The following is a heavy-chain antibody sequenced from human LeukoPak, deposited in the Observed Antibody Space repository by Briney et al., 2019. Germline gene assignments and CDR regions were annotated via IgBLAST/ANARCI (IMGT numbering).Heavy chain of an antibody. J-gene: IGHJ2*01. Sequence: SVKVSCKASGFTFTSSAVQWVRQARGQRLEWIGWIVVGSGNTNYAQKFQERVTIARDMSTSTAYMELSSLRSEDTAVYYCAAAVAGRYFDLWGRGTLVTVSS. D-gene: IGHD6-19*01. V-gene: IGHV1-58*01. CDR1: GFTFTSSA. CDR3: AAAVAGRYFDL. CDR2: IVVGSGNT.